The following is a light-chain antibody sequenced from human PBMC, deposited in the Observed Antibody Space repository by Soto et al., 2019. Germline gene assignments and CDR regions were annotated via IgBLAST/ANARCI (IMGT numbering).Light chain of an antibody. CDR2: DAS. J-gene: IGKJ2*01. Sequence: DIKMTQSPSSLSASVGDTVTITCQASQDIKNYLNWYQQKPGRAPKLLIYDASNWDTGVSSRFSGRGSGTDFILTINSLQPEDSATYYCQQNDNLPYTFGQGTKVEIK. CDR1: QDIKNY. V-gene: IGKV1-33*01. CDR3: QQNDNLPYT.